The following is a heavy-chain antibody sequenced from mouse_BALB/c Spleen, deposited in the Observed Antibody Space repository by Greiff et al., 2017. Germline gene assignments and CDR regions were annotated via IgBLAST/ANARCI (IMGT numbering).Heavy chain of an antibody. D-gene: IGHD2-2*01. CDR1: GYTFTSYV. CDR2: INPYNDGT. Sequence: VQLKESGPELVKPGASVKMSCKASGYTFTSYVMHWVKQKPGQGLEWIGYINPYNDGTKYNEKFKGKATLTSDKSSSTAYMELSSLTSEDSAVYYCARDNGYDGDWYFDVWGAGTTVTVSS. V-gene: IGHV1-14*01. CDR3: ARDNGYDGDWYFDV. J-gene: IGHJ1*01.